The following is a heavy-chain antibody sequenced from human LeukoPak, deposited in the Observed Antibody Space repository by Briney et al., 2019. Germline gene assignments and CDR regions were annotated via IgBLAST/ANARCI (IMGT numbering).Heavy chain of an antibody. Sequence: PGGSLRLSCVVSGVIFSSHWMSWVRQAPGKGLEWVSSITSSSSSMYSADSVKGRLTISRDNAKNSLYLQMNSLRAEDTAVYYCARDLAWGGYWGQGTLVTVSS. CDR3: ARDLAWGGY. CDR1: GVIFSSHW. D-gene: IGHD7-27*01. CDR2: ITSSSSSM. J-gene: IGHJ4*02. V-gene: IGHV3-21*01.